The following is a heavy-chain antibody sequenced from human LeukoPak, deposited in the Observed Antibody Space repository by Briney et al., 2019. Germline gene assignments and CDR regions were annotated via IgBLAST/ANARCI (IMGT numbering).Heavy chain of an antibody. CDR2: ISGRGGST. D-gene: IGHD1-1*01. V-gene: IGHV3-23*01. Sequence: GGSLRLSCAASGFTFSSYAISWVRQAPGKGLEWVSAISGRGGSTYYADSVKGRFTISRDNSKNTLYLQMNSLRAEDTAVYYCAKELIKDFRWNDPYYYYGMDVWGQGTTVTVSS. CDR3: AKELIKDFRWNDPYYYYGMDV. CDR1: GFTFSSYA. J-gene: IGHJ6*02.